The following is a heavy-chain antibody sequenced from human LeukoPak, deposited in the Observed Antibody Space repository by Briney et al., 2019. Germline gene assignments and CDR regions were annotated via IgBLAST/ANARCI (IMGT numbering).Heavy chain of an antibody. CDR1: GFTFSSYA. J-gene: IGHJ5*02. CDR2: ISYDGSNK. D-gene: IGHD2-2*01. Sequence: GGSLRLSCAASGFTFSSYAMHWVRQAPGKGLEWVAVISYDGSNKYYADSVKGRFTISGDNSKNTLYLQMNSLRAEDTAVYYCARGPTPIIVVVGGRFDPWGQGTLVTVSS. CDR3: ARGPTPIIVVVGGRFDP. V-gene: IGHV3-30-3*01.